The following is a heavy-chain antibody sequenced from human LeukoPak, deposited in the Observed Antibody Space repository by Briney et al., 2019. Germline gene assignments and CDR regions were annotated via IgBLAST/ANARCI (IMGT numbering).Heavy chain of an antibody. CDR2: INPKSGGT. CDR1: GYTFSAYC. Sequence: GASVKVSCKASGYTFSAYCMHWVRQAPGQGLEWMGWINPKSGGTNYAQQFQDRVTMTRDTSISTAYMELSRLRSDDTAVYYCARSRSLGDAFDIWGQGTMVTVSS. J-gene: IGHJ3*02. V-gene: IGHV1-2*02. CDR3: ARSRSLGDAFDI.